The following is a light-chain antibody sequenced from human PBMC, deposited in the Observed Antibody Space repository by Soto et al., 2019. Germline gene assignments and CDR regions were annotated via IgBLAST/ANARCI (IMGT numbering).Light chain of an antibody. CDR2: ANN. CDR3: QSYDGSRSVVV. J-gene: IGLJ2*01. V-gene: IGLV1-40*01. Sequence: QLVLAQPPSVAGAPGQRVTISCTGSSSNIGAGNDVLWYQQLPGTTPRLLIYANNRRPSGVPDRFSGSRSGTSASLAITGLQTEDEADYYCQSYDGSRSVVVFSGGTQLTVL. CDR1: SSNIGAGND.